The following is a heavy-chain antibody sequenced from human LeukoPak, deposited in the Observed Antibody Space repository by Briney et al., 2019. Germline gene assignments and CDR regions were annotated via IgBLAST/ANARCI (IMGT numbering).Heavy chain of an antibody. CDR2: IKQDGSEK. V-gene: IGHV3-7*01. CDR3: ARLVTRDLTGYLRTDYFDY. D-gene: IGHD3-9*01. J-gene: IGHJ4*02. Sequence: GGSLRLSCAASGFTFSSYWMSWVRQAPGKGLEWVANIKQDGSEKYYVDSVKGRSTISRGNAKNSLYLQMNSLRAEDTAVYYCARLVTRDLTGYLRTDYFDYWGQGTLVTVSS. CDR1: GFTFSSYW.